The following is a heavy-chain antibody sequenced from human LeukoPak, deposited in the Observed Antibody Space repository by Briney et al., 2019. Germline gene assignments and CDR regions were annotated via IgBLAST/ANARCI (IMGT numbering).Heavy chain of an antibody. CDR2: INSDGSST. CDR1: GFTFSSYW. Sequence: PGGSLRLSCAASGFTFSSYWMHWVRQAPGKGLVWVSRINSDGSSTSYADSVKGRFTISRDNAKNTLYLQMNSLRAEDTAVYYCARVAVAGSEYWYFDLWGRGSLVTVSS. J-gene: IGHJ2*01. V-gene: IGHV3-74*01. D-gene: IGHD6-19*01. CDR3: ARVAVAGSEYWYFDL.